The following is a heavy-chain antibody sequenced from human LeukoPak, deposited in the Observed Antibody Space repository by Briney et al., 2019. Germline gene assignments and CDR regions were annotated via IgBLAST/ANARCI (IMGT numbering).Heavy chain of an antibody. J-gene: IGHJ4*02. V-gene: IGHV4-39*01. CDR2: IYYSGST. CDR3: AKFHSSGWAPSDY. D-gene: IGHD6-19*01. CDR1: VGSIRRSSYY. Sequence: SETLSLTCTVSVGSIRRSSYYWGWIRQPPGKGLEWIGSIYYSGSTYYNPSLKSRVTISVDTSKNQSSRKLSSGTAADTAVYYCAKFHSSGWAPSDYWGQGTLVTVSS.